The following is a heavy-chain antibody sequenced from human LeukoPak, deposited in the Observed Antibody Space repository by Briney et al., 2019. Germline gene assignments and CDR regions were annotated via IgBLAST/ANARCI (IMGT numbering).Heavy chain of an antibody. J-gene: IGHJ4*02. CDR2: IYPGDSDT. CDR3: ASSSWFGPYYFDY. V-gene: IGHV5-51*01. D-gene: IGHD3-10*01. CDR1: EYSFTSYW. Sequence: GESLKISCKGSEYSFTSYWIGWVRQMPGKGLEWMGIIYPGDSDTRYSPSFQGQVTISADESISTAYLQWSSLKASDTAMYYCASSSWFGPYYFDYWGQGTLVTVSS.